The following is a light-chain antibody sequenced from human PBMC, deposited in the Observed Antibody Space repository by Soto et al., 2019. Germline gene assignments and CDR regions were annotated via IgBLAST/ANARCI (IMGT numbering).Light chain of an antibody. CDR1: SRDVGGYNL. V-gene: IGLV2-23*03. J-gene: IGLJ1*01. CDR2: EGN. Sequence: VLTQPASVSGSPGQSITISCTGTSRDVGGYNLVSWYRQHPGKAPKLMIYEGNKRPSGVSNRFSGSKSGNTASLTISGLQAEDEADYYCCSYAGFSTFVFGIGTKVTVL. CDR3: CSYAGFSTFV.